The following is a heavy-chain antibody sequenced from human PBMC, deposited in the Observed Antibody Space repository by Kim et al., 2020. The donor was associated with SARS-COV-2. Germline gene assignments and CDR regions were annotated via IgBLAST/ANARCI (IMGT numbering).Heavy chain of an antibody. CDR2: INTDGSST. Sequence: GGSLRLSCAASGFTFSRYWMHWVRQAPGKGLVWVSRINTDGSSTSYADSVKGQFTISRDNAKNTLYLQMNSLRAEDTAVYYCASVGYTLPRSYYYGMDVWGQGTTVTVSS. D-gene: IGHD5-18*01. CDR3: ASVGYTLPRSYYYGMDV. CDR1: GFTFSRYW. J-gene: IGHJ6*02. V-gene: IGHV3-74*01.